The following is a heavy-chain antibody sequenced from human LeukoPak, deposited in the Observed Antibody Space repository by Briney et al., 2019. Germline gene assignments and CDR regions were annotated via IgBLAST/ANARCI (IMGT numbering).Heavy chain of an antibody. CDR2: MSSDESKK. J-gene: IGHJ4*02. CDR1: GFSFITYG. V-gene: IGHV3-30*18. CDR3: AKEISPWGTSRGGYFDF. D-gene: IGHD3-16*01. Sequence: GGSLRLSCAASGFSFITYGFHWVRQAPGEGLERVAFMSSDESKKSYADSVKGRFTISRDNSKNTLYLQMSSLGPDDTAVYKCAKEISPWGTSRGGYFDFWGQGTLVTVSS.